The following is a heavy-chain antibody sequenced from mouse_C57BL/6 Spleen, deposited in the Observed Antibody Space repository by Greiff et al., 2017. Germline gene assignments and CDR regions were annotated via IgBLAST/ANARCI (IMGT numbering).Heavy chain of an antibody. CDR2: ISYDGSN. V-gene: IGHV3-6*01. CDR3: ARAYGYVYAMDY. D-gene: IGHD2-2*01. Sequence: DVQLQESGPGLVKPSQSLSLTCSVTGYSITSGYYWNWIRQFPGNKLEWMGYISYDGSNNYNPSLKNRISITRDTSKNQCFLKLNSVTTEDTATYYCARAYGYVYAMDYWGQGTSVTVSS. J-gene: IGHJ4*01. CDR1: GYSITSGYY.